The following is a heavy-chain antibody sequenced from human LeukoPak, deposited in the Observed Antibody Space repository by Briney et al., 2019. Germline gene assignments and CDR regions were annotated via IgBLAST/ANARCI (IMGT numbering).Heavy chain of an antibody. J-gene: IGHJ4*02. CDR1: GFTFDDYA. CDR2: ISWDGGST. CDR3: AKDIDSSGDSDEYYFDY. V-gene: IGHV3-43D*03. D-gene: IGHD6-19*01. Sequence: PGGSLRPSCAASGFTFDDYAMHWVRQAPGKGLEWVSLISWDGGSTYYADSVKGRFTISRDNSKNSLYLRMNSLRAEDTALYYCAKDIDSSGDSDEYYFDYWGQGTLVTVSS.